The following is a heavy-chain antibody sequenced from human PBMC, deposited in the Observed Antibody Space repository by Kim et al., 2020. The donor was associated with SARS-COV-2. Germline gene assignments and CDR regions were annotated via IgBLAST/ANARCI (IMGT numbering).Heavy chain of an antibody. D-gene: IGHD3-10*01. V-gene: IGHV4-59*08. CDR3: ARHLGGSGSFYDLAY. Sequence: NPSLKSRVTMSIDTSKNQFSLTLRLVTAADSAIYYCARHLGGSGSFYDLAYWGQGTLVTVSS. J-gene: IGHJ4*02.